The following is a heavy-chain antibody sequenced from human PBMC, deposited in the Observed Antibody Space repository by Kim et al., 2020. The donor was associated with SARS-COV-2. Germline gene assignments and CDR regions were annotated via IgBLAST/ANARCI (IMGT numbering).Heavy chain of an antibody. CDR3: ARDAGQGYYYYYGMDV. CDR2: IYYSGST. V-gene: IGHV4-59*13. J-gene: IGHJ6*02. Sequence: SETLSLTCTVSGGSISSYYWSWIRQPPGKGLEWIGYIYYSGSTNYNPSLKSRVTISVDTSKNQFSLKLSSVTAADTAVYYCARDAGQGYYYYYGMDVWGQGTTVTVSS. CDR1: GGSISSYY.